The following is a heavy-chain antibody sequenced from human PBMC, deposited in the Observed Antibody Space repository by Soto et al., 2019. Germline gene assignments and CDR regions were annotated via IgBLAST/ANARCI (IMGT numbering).Heavy chain of an antibody. J-gene: IGHJ4*02. CDR2: IDSSSKTI. D-gene: IGHD5-12*01. V-gene: IGHV3-48*02. CDR1: GFIFSRYS. CDR3: ARGGVATIFGDS. Sequence: EVQLVESGGGLVQPGGSLRVSCAASGFIFSRYSMNWVRQAPGKGLEWLSYIDSSSKTIYYADSVKGRFIISRDNAKNSLYLQMNSLRDEDPAVYHCARGGVATIFGDSWGQGTLVTVSS.